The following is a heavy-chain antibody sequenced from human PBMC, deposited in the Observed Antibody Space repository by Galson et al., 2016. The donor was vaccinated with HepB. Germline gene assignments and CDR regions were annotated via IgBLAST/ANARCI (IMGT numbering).Heavy chain of an antibody. D-gene: IGHD3-10*01. J-gene: IGHJ4*02. CDR2: FIPLFETG. Sequence: SVKVSCKASGGTFNRNVISWVRQAPGQGLEWMGGFIPLFETGNYAEQFHGRVTITADKSTTTFYTHLTSLTSDDTALYYCAREDYFGSGMDSWGQGTLVTVSS. CDR3: AREDYFGSGMDS. CDR1: GGTFNRNV. V-gene: IGHV1-69*06.